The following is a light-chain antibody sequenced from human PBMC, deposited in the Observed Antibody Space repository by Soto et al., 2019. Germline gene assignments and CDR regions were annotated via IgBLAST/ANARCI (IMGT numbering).Light chain of an antibody. V-gene: IGLV2-11*01. CDR2: DVS. J-gene: IGLJ1*01. CDR1: SSDIGGYNS. CDR3: CSFAGDNIQYV. Sequence: QSALTQPRSVSGSPGQSVTISCTGTSSDIGGYNSVSWYQQHPGKVPKLIVFDVSQRPSGVPDRFSGSKSGNTACLTISGLQAEDEADYYCCSFAGDNIQYVFGPGTKLTVL.